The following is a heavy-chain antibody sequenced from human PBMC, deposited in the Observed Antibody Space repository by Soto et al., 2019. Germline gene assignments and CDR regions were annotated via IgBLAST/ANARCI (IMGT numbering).Heavy chain of an antibody. V-gene: IGHV4-39*01. CDR2: IYYSGST. D-gene: IGHD6-19*01. Sequence: SETLSLTCTVSGGSISSSSYYWGWIRQPPGKGLEWIGSIYYSGSTYYNPSLKSRVTISVDTSKNQFSLKLSSVTATDTAIYYCARRVAVAEWGYYYYAMAVWGQGTTVTVSS. CDR3: ARRVAVAEWGYYYYAMAV. CDR1: GGSISSSSYY. J-gene: IGHJ6*02.